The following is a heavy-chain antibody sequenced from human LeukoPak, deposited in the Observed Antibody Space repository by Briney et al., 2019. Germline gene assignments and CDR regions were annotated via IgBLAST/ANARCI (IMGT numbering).Heavy chain of an antibody. CDR2: ISAYNGNT. V-gene: IGHV1-18*01. CDR1: GYSCTTYG. Sequence: ASVKVSCKASGYSCTTYGISWVRQAPGQGLEWMGWISAYNGNTNYAQKLQGRVTMTTDTSTSTAYMELRSLRSDDTAVYYCARVSVRCSSTSCYASYYYGMDVWGQGTTVTVSS. D-gene: IGHD2-2*01. J-gene: IGHJ6*02. CDR3: ARVSVRCSSTSCYASYYYGMDV.